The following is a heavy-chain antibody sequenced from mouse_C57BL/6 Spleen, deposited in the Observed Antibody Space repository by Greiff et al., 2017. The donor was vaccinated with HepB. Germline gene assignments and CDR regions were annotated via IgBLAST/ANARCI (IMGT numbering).Heavy chain of an antibody. CDR2: ISDGGSYT. J-gene: IGHJ3*01. D-gene: IGHD4-1*02. V-gene: IGHV5-4*03. CDR3: ARVSTGTGCAY. Sequence: DVKLVESGGGLVKPGGSLKLSCAASGFTFSSYAMSWVRPTPEKRLEWVATISDGGSYTYYPDNVKGRFTISRDNAKNNLYLQMSHLKSEDTAMYYCARVSTGTGCAYWGQGTLVTVSA. CDR1: GFTFSSYA.